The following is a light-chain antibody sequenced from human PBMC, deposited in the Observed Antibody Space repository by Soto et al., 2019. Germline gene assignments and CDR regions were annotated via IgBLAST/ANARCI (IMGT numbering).Light chain of an antibody. Sequence: EIPMTQSPATLSVSPGEGATLSCCASQHIGTDLAWYQHTPGQTPRLLIYHASTRATGVAARFSGSGSGTEFTLTISSLQSEDFAIYYWLQYRHWRTFGQGTKVEMK. CDR1: QHIGTD. V-gene: IGKV3-15*01. CDR2: HAS. J-gene: IGKJ1*01. CDR3: LQYRHWRT.